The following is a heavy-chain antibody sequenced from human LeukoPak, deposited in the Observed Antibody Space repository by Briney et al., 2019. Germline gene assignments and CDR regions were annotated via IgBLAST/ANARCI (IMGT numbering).Heavy chain of an antibody. J-gene: IGHJ2*01. Sequence: GGSVRLSCAASGFTFSSYDMHWVRQAPGKGLEWMAVIWYDGCNKYFADSVKGRFTISRDNSKNTLYLQMNSLRAEDTAVYYCASMVYCSGGSCYSGRDWYFDLWGRGTLVTVSS. V-gene: IGHV3-33*01. D-gene: IGHD2-15*01. CDR1: GFTFSSYD. CDR3: ASMVYCSGGSCYSGRDWYFDL. CDR2: IWYDGCNK.